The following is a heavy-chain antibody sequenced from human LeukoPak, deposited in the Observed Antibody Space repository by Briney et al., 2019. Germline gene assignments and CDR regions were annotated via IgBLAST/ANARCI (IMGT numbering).Heavy chain of an antibody. J-gene: IGHJ4*02. V-gene: IGHV4-61*02. D-gene: IGHD6-19*01. CDR1: GGSISSGSYY. Sequence: PSQTLSLTCTVSGGSISSGSYYWSWIRQPAGKGLEWIGRIYTSGSTNYNPSLKSRVTISVDTSKNQFSLKLSSLTAADTAVYYCARGRDSSGWYPFDYWGQGTLVTVSS. CDR3: ARGRDSSGWYPFDY. CDR2: IYTSGST.